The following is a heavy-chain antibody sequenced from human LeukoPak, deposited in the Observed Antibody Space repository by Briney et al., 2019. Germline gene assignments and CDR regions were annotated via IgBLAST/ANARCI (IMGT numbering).Heavy chain of an antibody. V-gene: IGHV3-48*03. CDR1: GFTFSNYE. D-gene: IGHD6-13*01. CDR2: ISSSGSTI. J-gene: IGHJ4*02. CDR3: ARETYSSSWYFDY. Sequence: GGSLRLSCGASGFTFSNYEMNWVRQAPGKGLEWVSYISSSGSTIYYADSVKGRFTISRDNAKNSLYLQMNSLRAEDKAVYYCARETYSSSWYFDYWGQGTLVTVSS.